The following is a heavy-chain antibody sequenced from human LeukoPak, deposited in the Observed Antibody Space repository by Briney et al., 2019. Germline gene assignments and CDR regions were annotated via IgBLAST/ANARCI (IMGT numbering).Heavy chain of an antibody. CDR3: AREGVPAAPGSFDY. J-gene: IGHJ4*02. CDR2: IYYSGST. V-gene: IGHV4-59*01. Sequence: SETLSLTCTVSGGSISSYYWSWIRQPPGKGLEWIGYIYYSGSTNYNPSLKSRVTISVDTSKNQFSLKLSSVTAADTAVYYCAREGVPAAPGSFDYWGQGTLVTVSS. CDR1: GGSISSYY. D-gene: IGHD2-2*01.